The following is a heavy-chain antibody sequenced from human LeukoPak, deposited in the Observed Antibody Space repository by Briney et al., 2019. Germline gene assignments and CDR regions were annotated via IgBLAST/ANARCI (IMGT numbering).Heavy chain of an antibody. J-gene: IGHJ4*02. CDR3: VRDLGHSRHYFEY. CDR2: ISQDGSET. V-gene: IGHV3-7*01. Sequence: GGSLRLSCAASGFTFNSFFLNWVRLTPGRELEWLACISQDGSETFYMDSVRGRFSISRDNTKNSLYLQMDSLRAEDTAVYFCVRDLGHSRHYFEYWGQGALVTVSS. CDR1: GFTFNSFF. D-gene: IGHD7-27*01.